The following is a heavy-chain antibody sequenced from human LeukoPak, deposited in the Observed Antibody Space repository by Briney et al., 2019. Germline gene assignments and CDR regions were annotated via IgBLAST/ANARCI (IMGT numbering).Heavy chain of an antibody. CDR1: GFSLSTSGVG. CDR2: IYWNDDK. CDR3: ARRGYSYGYPT. J-gene: IGHJ5*02. D-gene: IGHD5-18*01. Sequence: SGPTLVNPTQTLTLTCTFSGFSLSTSGVGVAWIRQPPGKALEWLALIYWNDDKYYRPSLKSRLTITKETSKNQVVLTMTNMDTVDTATYYCARRGYSYGYPTWGQGTLVTVSS. V-gene: IGHV2-5*01.